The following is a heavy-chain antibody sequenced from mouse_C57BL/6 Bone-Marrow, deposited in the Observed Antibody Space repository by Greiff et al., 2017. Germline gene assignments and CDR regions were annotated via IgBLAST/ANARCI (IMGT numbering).Heavy chain of an antibody. CDR2: INPNYGTT. D-gene: IGHD2-2*01. CDR1: GYSFTDYN. Sequence: EVQLQQSGPELVKPGASVKISCKASGYSFTDYNMNWVKQSNGKSLEWIGVINPNYGTTSYNQKFKGKATLTVDQYSNTAYIQLNSLTSEDSAVYYCASFYYGYPYYYARDYWGQGTSVTVSS. J-gene: IGHJ4*01. CDR3: ASFYYGYPYYYARDY. V-gene: IGHV1-39*01.